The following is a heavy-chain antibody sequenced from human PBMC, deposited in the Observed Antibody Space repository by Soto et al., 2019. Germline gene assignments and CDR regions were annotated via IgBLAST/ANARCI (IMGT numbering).Heavy chain of an antibody. CDR3: ARDSYGGYDHDAFDI. Sequence: QVQLVQSGAEVKKPGSSVKVSCKASGGTFSSYAISWVRQAPGQGLEWMGGIIPIFGTANYAQKFQGRVTITADKSTSTAYIELSSLRSEDTAEYYCARDSYGGYDHDAFDIWGQGTMVTVSS. CDR1: GGTFSSYA. J-gene: IGHJ3*02. CDR2: IIPIFGTA. V-gene: IGHV1-69*06. D-gene: IGHD5-12*01.